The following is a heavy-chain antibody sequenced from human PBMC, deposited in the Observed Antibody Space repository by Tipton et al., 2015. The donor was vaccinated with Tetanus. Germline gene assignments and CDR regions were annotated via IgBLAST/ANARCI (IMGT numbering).Heavy chain of an antibody. CDR1: GYSFGIYW. Sequence: VQLVQSGAEVKKPGESLKISCKGSGYSFGIYWLAWVRQMPGKGLEWIGIIYPGASDTTYSPSFQGQVPISADRSISTAYLQWSSLKASAPAVFFCARRLGPYTGDQIWRFDLSGRGTLVTVSS. CDR3: ARRLGPYTGDQIWRFDL. CDR2: IYPGASDT. D-gene: IGHD7-27*01. J-gene: IGHJ2*01. V-gene: IGHV5-51*01.